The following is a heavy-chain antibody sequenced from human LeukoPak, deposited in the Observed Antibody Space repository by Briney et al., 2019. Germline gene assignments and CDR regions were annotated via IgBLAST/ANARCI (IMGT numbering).Heavy chain of an antibody. D-gene: IGHD6-13*01. CDR1: GYTFTGHY. CDR2: INPNNGGT. Sequence: ASVKVSCKASGYTFTGHYIHWVRQAPGQGLEWMGWINPNNGGTKYAQKFQGRVTMTRDTSISTAYMELSSLRSEDTAVYYCARGGIGSSGDYWGQGTLVTVSS. J-gene: IGHJ4*02. CDR3: ARGGIGSSGDY. V-gene: IGHV1-2*02.